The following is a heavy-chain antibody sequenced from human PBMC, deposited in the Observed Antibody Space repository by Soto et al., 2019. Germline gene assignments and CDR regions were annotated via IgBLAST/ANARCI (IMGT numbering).Heavy chain of an antibody. CDR2: IYVNGNT. D-gene: IGHD3-10*01. Sequence: PGGSLRLSCTASGFTFGDYDMSWFRQAPGKGLEWVSFIYVNGNTYSAASVKGRFSISRDSSKNTVYLQMDRLRAEDTAVYYCARNYYGSGSYAPWFDPWGQGTLVTVSS. J-gene: IGHJ5*02. CDR3: ARNYYGSGSYAPWFDP. CDR1: GFTFGDYD. V-gene: IGHV3-66*01.